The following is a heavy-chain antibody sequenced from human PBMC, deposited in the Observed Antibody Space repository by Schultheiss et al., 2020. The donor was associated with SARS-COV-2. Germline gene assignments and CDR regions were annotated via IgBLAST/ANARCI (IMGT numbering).Heavy chain of an antibody. CDR1: GFTFSSYA. J-gene: IGHJ4*02. V-gene: IGHV3-23*01. CDR2: ISGSGGST. D-gene: IGHD4-11*01. CDR3: TTDLPSPVTTFGYFDY. Sequence: GGSLRLSCSASGFTFSSYAMHWVRQAPGKGLEWVSAISGSGGSTYYADSVKGRFTISRDNAKNSLYLQMNSLRAEDTAVYYCTTDLPSPVTTFGYFDYWGQGTLVTVSS.